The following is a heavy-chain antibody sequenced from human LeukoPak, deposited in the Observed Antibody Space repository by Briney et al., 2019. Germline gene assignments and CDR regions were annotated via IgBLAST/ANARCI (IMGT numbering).Heavy chain of an antibody. CDR2: ISYDGSNK. V-gene: IGHV3-30*18. D-gene: IGHD3-10*01. J-gene: IGHJ4*02. CDR1: GFTFSSYG. Sequence: QSGGSLRLSCAASGFTFSSYGMHWVRQAPGKGLEWVAVISYDGSNKYYADSVKGRFTISRDNSKNTLYLQMNSLRAEDTAVYYCAKDLTMVRGVKYYFDYWGQGTLVTVSS. CDR3: AKDLTMVRGVKYYFDY.